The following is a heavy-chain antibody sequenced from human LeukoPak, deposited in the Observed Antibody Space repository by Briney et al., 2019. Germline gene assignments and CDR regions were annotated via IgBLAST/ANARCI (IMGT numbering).Heavy chain of an antibody. Sequence: GGSLRLSCAASGFTFDDYGMSWVRQAPGKGLEWVSGINWNGGRTGYADSVKGRFTISRDNAKNSLYVQMNSLRAEGTAVYYCAKDLGATADVFDYWGQGTLVTVSS. CDR2: INWNGGRT. CDR3: AKDLGATADVFDY. J-gene: IGHJ4*02. CDR1: GFTFDDYG. V-gene: IGHV3-20*04. D-gene: IGHD1-26*01.